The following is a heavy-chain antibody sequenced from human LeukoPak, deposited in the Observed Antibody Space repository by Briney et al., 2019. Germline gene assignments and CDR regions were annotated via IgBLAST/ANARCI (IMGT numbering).Heavy chain of an antibody. CDR1: GGSISSSNW. Sequence: KSSGTLSPTCAVSGGSISSSNWWSWVRQPPGKGLEWIGEIYHSGSTNYNPSLKSRVTISVDKSKNQFSLKLSSVTAADTAVYYCAREVQAQTYYYGMDVWGQGTTVTVPS. J-gene: IGHJ6*02. CDR2: IYHSGST. V-gene: IGHV4-4*02. CDR3: AREVQAQTYYYGMDV.